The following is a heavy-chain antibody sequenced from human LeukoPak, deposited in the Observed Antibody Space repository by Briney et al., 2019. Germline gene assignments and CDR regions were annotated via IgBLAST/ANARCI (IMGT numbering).Heavy chain of an antibody. D-gene: IGHD6-19*01. CDR3: ARESSGWAYFDY. CDR1: GGSTSSYY. Sequence: SETLPLTCTVSGGSTSSYYWSWIRQPPGKGLEWIGYIYYSGSTNYNPSLKSRVTISVDTSKNQFSLKLSSVTAADTAVYYCARESSGWAYFDYWGQGTLVTVSS. J-gene: IGHJ4*02. V-gene: IGHV4-59*01. CDR2: IYYSGST.